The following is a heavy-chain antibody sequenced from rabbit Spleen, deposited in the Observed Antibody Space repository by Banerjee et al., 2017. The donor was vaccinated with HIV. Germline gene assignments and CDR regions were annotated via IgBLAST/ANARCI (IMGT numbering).Heavy chain of an antibody. Sequence: QSLEESGGGLVKPGGTLTLTCKASGFSLFNYWMCWVRQAPGKGLEWISCIAGSSSGFTYSATWAKGRFTCSKTSSTTVTLQMTSLTVADTATYFCARDLIGIIGWNFYLWGPGTLVTVS. V-gene: IGHV1S40*01. CDR2: IAGSSSGFT. D-gene: IGHD1-1*01. J-gene: IGHJ4*01. CDR1: GFSLFNYW. CDR3: ARDLIGIIGWNFYL.